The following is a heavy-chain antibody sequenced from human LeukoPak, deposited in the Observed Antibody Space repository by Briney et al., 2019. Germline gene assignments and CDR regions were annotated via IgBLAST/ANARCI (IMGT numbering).Heavy chain of an antibody. D-gene: IGHD3-9*01. J-gene: IGHJ2*01. Sequence: GGSLGLFCAASGFTFSSYSMNWVRQAPGKGLEWVSSISSSSSYIYYADSVKGRFTISRDNAKNSLYLQMNSLRAEGTAVYYCAGDAELRYFDWLFPPRYFDLWGRGTLVTVSS. V-gene: IGHV3-21*01. CDR2: ISSSSSYI. CDR3: AGDAELRYFDWLFPPRYFDL. CDR1: GFTFSSYS.